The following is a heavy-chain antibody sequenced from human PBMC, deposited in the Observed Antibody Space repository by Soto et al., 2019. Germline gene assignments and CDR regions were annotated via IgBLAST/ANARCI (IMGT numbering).Heavy chain of an antibody. V-gene: IGHV1-3*01. D-gene: IGHD1-1*01. CDR2: INGGTGQT. CDR1: GYTLSTHA. J-gene: IGHJ6*02. CDR3: ARGKGMEENYYYYGLDI. Sequence: GAPVKGSCKASGYTLSTHAMQWGRPAPGQSLEWMGWINGGTGQTKHSHRFQDRVTITRDTSASTAYMELSSLRSEDTAVYYCARGKGMEENYYYYGLDIWGQGTTVTVSS.